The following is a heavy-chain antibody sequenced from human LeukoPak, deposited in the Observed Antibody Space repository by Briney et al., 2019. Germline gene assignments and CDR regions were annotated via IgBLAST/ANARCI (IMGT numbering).Heavy chain of an antibody. V-gene: IGHV1-3*01. Sequence: GASVKVSCKASGYTFTSYAMHWVRQAPGQRLEWMEWINAGNGNTKYSQKFQGRVTITRDTSASTAYMELSSLRSEDTAVYYCARVGLTYDSSGYCPFAFDYWGQGTLVTVSS. CDR2: INAGNGNT. CDR3: ARVGLTYDSSGYCPFAFDY. D-gene: IGHD3-22*01. CDR1: GYTFTSYA. J-gene: IGHJ4*02.